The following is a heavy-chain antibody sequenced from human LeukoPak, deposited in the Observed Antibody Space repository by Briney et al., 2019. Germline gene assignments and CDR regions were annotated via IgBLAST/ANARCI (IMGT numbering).Heavy chain of an antibody. V-gene: IGHV3-7*01. CDR2: IKQDGSEK. D-gene: IGHD3-22*01. Sequence: GGSLRLSCAASGFTFSSYWMSWVRQAPGKGLEWVANIKQDGSEKYYVDSVKGRFTISRDNAKNSLYLQMNSLRAEDTAVYYCATLIHSSGYYYYDYWGQGTLVTAS. CDR3: ATLIHSSGYYYYDY. CDR1: GFTFSSYW. J-gene: IGHJ4*02.